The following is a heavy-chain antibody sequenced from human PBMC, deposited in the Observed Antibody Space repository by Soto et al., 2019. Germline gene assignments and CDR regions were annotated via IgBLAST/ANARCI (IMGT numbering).Heavy chain of an antibody. D-gene: IGHD3-3*01. Sequence: PSETLSLPCAVSGCSIRSYYWSWIRQPPGKGLEWIGYIYYSGSTNYNPSLKSRVTISVDTSKNQFSLKLSSVTAADTAVYYCARLAVGYDFWTSDYYYYYGMDVWGQGTTVTVSS. CDR1: GCSIRSYY. V-gene: IGHV4-59*01. J-gene: IGHJ6*02. CDR3: ARLAVGYDFWTSDYYYYYGMDV. CDR2: IYYSGST.